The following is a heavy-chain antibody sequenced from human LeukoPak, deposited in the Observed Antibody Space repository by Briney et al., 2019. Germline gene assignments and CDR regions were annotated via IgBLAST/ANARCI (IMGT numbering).Heavy chain of an antibody. CDR3: AKDVDILPLYYFDY. D-gene: IGHD5-12*01. Sequence: GGSLRLSCAASAFTFSSYAMRWVRQAPGKGLEWVLAISGSGGSTYYADSVKGRFTISRDNSKNTLSLQMNSLRAEDTAVYYCAKDVDILPLYYFDYWGQGTLVTVSS. CDR2: ISGSGGST. V-gene: IGHV3-23*01. J-gene: IGHJ4*02. CDR1: AFTFSSYA.